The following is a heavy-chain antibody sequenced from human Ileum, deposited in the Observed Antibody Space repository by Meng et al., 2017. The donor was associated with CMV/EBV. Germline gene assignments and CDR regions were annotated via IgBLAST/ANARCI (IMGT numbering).Heavy chain of an antibody. Sequence: ASVKVSCKASGYTFTAYYMHWVRQAPGQGLEWMRWINPNSGGTNYAQKFQGRVTMTRDTSISTAYMELSRLRSDDTAVYYCARDGRSGYYAGQNWFDPWGQGTLVTVSS. CDR1: GYTFTAYY. D-gene: IGHD3-3*01. J-gene: IGHJ5*02. CDR3: ARDGRSGYYAGQNWFDP. CDR2: INPNSGGT. V-gene: IGHV1-2*02.